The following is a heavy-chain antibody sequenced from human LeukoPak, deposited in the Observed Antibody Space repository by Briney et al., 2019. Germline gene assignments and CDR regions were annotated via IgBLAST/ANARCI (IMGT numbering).Heavy chain of an antibody. Sequence: SLRLSCAASGFTFGNYALHWVRLAPGKGLEWVSGISWNSGSIDYADSVKGRFTISRDNAKNSLDLQMSSLRAEDTALYYCAKDRWSSSSYFDYWGQGTLVTVSS. CDR2: ISWNSGSI. V-gene: IGHV3-9*01. D-gene: IGHD6-6*01. CDR1: GFTFGNYA. CDR3: AKDRWSSSSYFDY. J-gene: IGHJ4*02.